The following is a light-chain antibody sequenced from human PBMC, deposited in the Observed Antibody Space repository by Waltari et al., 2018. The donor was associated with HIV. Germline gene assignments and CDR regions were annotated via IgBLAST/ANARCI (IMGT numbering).Light chain of an antibody. Sequence: EIVLTQSPGTLSLSPGERATLSCRASQSVSSSYLAWYQQKPGQAPRLLIYGASSRATGIPDRFSGSGSGTDFTLTISRLEPQDFAVYYCQHYDSSPGYTFGQGTNLEIK. J-gene: IGKJ2*01. CDR3: QHYDSSPGYT. CDR2: GAS. V-gene: IGKV3-20*01. CDR1: QSVSSSY.